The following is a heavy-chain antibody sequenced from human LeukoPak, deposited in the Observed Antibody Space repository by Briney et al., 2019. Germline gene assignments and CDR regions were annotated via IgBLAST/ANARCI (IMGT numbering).Heavy chain of an antibody. CDR3: ARDYYYDSSGFH. V-gene: IGHV1-69*05. J-gene: IGHJ4*02. CDR2: IIPIFGTA. Sequence: SVKVSCKASGGAFSSYAISWVRQAPGQGLEWMGRIIPIFGTANYAQKFQGRVTITTDESTSTAYMELSSLRSEDTAVYYCARDYYYDSSGFHWGQGTLVTVSS. CDR1: GGAFSSYA. D-gene: IGHD3-22*01.